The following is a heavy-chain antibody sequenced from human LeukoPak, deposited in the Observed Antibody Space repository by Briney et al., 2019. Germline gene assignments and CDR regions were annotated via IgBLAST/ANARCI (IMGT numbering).Heavy chain of an antibody. Sequence: NASETLSLTCAVYGGSFSGYYWSWIRQPPGKGLEWIGEINHSGSTNYNPSLKSRVTISVDTSKNQFSLKLSSVTAADTAVYYCARGRRLPFDYWGQGTLVTVSS. V-gene: IGHV4-34*01. CDR3: ARGRRLPFDY. J-gene: IGHJ4*02. CDR2: INHSGST. D-gene: IGHD2-15*01. CDR1: GGSFSGYY.